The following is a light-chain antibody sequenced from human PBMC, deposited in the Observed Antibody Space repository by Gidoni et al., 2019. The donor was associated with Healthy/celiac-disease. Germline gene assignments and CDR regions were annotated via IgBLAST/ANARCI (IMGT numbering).Light chain of an antibody. CDR3: QQYGSSPLT. CDR1: QSVSNSY. J-gene: IGKJ4*01. V-gene: IGKV3-20*01. Sequence: EIVWTPSPGTLSLSPGERATLSCRASQSVSNSYFAWYPQKPGQAPRLLIYGASIRATGIPDRFSGSGSGTDFTLTISRLEPEDFAVYYCQQYGSSPLTFGGGTKVEIK. CDR2: GAS.